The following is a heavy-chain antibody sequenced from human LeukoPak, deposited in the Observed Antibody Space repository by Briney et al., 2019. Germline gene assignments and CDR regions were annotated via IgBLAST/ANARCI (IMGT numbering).Heavy chain of an antibody. CDR1: GGTFSSYA. D-gene: IGHD1-26*01. CDR2: IIPIFGTA. CDR3: ARTRQWELLTDAFDI. V-gene: IGHV1-69*05. Sequence: SVKVSCKASGGTFSSYAISWVRQAPGQGLEWMGGIIPIFGTANYAQKFQGRVTITTDESTSTAYMELSSLRSEDTAVCYCARTRQWELLTDAFDIWGQGTMVTVSS. J-gene: IGHJ3*02.